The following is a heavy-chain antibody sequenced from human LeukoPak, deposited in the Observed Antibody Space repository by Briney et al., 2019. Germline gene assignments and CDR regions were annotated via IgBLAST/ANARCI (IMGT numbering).Heavy chain of an antibody. V-gene: IGHV3-33*01. CDR2: IWYDGSNK. D-gene: IGHD6-19*01. Sequence: QTGGSLRLSCGASGITFSSYSMNWVRQAPGKGLEWVAVIWYDGSNKYYADSVKGRFTISRDNSKNTLYLQMNSLRAEDTAVYYCARDLAVAGTAFDYWGQGTLVTVSS. CDR3: ARDLAVAGTAFDY. CDR1: GITFSSYS. J-gene: IGHJ4*02.